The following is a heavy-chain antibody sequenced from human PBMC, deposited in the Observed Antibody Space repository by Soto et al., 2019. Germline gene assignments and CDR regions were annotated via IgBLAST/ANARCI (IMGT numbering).Heavy chain of an antibody. J-gene: IGHJ6*02. V-gene: IGHV3-30*18. CDR3: AKDIWNYDAYYYYGMDV. D-gene: IGHD1-7*01. CDR1: GFTFSSYG. Sequence: GGSLRLSCAASGFTFSSYGMHWVRQAPGKGLEWVAVISYDGSNKYYADSVKGRFTISRDNSKNTLYLQMNSLRAEDTAVYYCAKDIWNYDAYYYYGMDVWGQGTTVTVSS. CDR2: ISYDGSNK.